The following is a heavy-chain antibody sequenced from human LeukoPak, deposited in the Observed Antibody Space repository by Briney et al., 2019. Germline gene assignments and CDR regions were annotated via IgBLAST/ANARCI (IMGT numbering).Heavy chain of an antibody. Sequence: GGSLRLSCTASGFTFGGYAMSWIRQAPGKGLEWVGFIRSKAYGETADYAASVKGRFTISRDDSKAIAYLQMNSLETEDTAVYHCTRDRGAYNLYDYWGQGTLVTVSS. CDR1: GFTFGGYA. V-gene: IGHV3-49*03. CDR3: TRDRGAYNLYDY. D-gene: IGHD1-1*01. J-gene: IGHJ4*02. CDR2: IRSKAYGETA.